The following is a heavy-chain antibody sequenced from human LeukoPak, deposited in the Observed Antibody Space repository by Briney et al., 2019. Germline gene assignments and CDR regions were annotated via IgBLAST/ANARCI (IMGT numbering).Heavy chain of an antibody. D-gene: IGHD2-2*02. CDR2: MYTSGTT. CDR3: ARNGPFEVVPAATPHYYYYYYMDV. CDR1: GGSISSGGYY. Sequence: SETLSLTCTVSGGSISSGGYYWSWIRQPAGKGLEWIGRMYTSGTTDYNPSLRSRVTISADTSKNQFSLKLSSVTAADTAVYYCARNGPFEVVPAATPHYYYYYYMDVWGKGTTVTVSS. V-gene: IGHV4-61*02. J-gene: IGHJ6*03.